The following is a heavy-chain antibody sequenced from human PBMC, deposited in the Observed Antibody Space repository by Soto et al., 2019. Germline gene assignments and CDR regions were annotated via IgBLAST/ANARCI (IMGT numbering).Heavy chain of an antibody. CDR3: ARDSSSCSGGSCYSGGFDY. Sequence: PSETLSLTCTVSGGSISSGGYYWSWIRQHPGKGLEWIGYIYYSGSTYYNPSLKSRVTISVDTSKNQFSLKLSSVTAADTAVYYCARDSSSCSGGSCYSGGFDYWGQGTLVTVSS. CDR1: GGSISSGGYY. CDR2: IYYSGST. J-gene: IGHJ4*02. D-gene: IGHD2-15*01. V-gene: IGHV4-31*03.